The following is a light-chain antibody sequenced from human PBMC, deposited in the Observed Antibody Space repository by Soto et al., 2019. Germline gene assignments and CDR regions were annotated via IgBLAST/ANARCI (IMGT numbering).Light chain of an antibody. V-gene: IGKV3-15*01. Sequence: EIVMTQSPATLSVSPGERATLSCRASQSVSSNLAWYQQKPGQAPRLLIYGASTRATGIPARFSGSGSGTAFTLTISSLLSEDFADYYCQQYNNWPPLTFGGGTKVEIK. CDR2: GAS. CDR3: QQYNNWPPLT. J-gene: IGKJ4*01. CDR1: QSVSSN.